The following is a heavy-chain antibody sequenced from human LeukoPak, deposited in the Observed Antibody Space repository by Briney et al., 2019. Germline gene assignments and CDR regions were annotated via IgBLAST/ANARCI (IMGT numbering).Heavy chain of an antibody. CDR1: GGSISSYY. J-gene: IGHJ4*02. V-gene: IGHV4-59*08. CDR2: IYYSGST. D-gene: IGHD6-13*01. CDR3: ARHTQYSSSWIDY. Sequence: SETLSPTCTVSGGSISSYYWSWIRQPPGKGLEWIGYIYYSGSTNYKPSLKSRVTISVDTSKNQFSLKLRSVTAADTAVYYCARHTQYSSSWIDYWGQRTLVTVSS.